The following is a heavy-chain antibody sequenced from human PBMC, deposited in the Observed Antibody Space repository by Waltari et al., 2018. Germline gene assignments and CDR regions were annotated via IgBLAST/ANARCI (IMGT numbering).Heavy chain of an antibody. D-gene: IGHD4-17*01. Sequence: QVQLQESGPGLVKPSETLSLTCTVSGGSISSHYWSWIRQPPGKGLEWIGYIYYIGSTNNNPSVKSRGTISVDTSKNQFSLKLSSVTAADTAVYYCARVRYAPDLSLYYGMDVWGQGTTVTVSS. CDR2: IYYIGST. J-gene: IGHJ6*02. V-gene: IGHV4-59*11. CDR3: ARVRYAPDLSLYYGMDV. CDR1: GGSISSHY.